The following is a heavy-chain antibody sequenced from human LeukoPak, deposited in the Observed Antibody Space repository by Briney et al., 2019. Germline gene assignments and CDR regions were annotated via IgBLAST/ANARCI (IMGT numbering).Heavy chain of an antibody. CDR3: ARDVVVTAIPFSVYYYYGMDV. CDR2: INWNGGST. CDR1: GFTFDDYG. Sequence: PGVSLRLSCAASGFTFDDYGMSWVRQAPGKGLEWVSGINWNGGSTGYADSVKGRFTISRDNAKNSLYLQMNSLRAEDTALYYCARDVVVTAIPFSVYYYYGMDVWGQGATVTVSS. D-gene: IGHD2-21*02. J-gene: IGHJ6*02. V-gene: IGHV3-20*04.